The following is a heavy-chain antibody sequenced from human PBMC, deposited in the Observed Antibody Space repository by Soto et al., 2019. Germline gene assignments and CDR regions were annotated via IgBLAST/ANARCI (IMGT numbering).Heavy chain of an antibody. CDR1: GGSISSGGYY. D-gene: IGHD3-16*01. Sequence: QVQLQESGPGLVKPSQTLSLTCTVSGGSISSGGYYWSWIRQHPGKGLEWIGYIYYSGSTYYNPSRKSRVTISVDTSKNQFSLKLSSVTAADTAVYYCARGGPSPYVWGSYGSDVWGQGTTVTVSS. CDR2: IYYSGST. J-gene: IGHJ6*02. CDR3: ARGGPSPYVWGSYGSDV. V-gene: IGHV4-31*03.